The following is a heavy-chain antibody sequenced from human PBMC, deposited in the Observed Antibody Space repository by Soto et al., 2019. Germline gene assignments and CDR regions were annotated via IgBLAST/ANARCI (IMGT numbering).Heavy chain of an antibody. Sequence: QVQLVQSWAEVKKPGASVKVSCKASGYTFTSYDINWVRQATGQGLEWMGWMNPNSGNTGYAQKFQGRVHMPRNPTISTAYMELSSLRSEDTAVYYCARGIVLVPAAYYYYGMDVWGQGTTVTVSS. J-gene: IGHJ6*02. CDR2: MNPNSGNT. D-gene: IGHD2-2*01. CDR1: GYTFTSYD. V-gene: IGHV1-8*01. CDR3: ARGIVLVPAAYYYYGMDV.